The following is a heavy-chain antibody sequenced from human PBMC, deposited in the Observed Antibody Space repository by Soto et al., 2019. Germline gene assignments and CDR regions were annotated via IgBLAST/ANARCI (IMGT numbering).Heavy chain of an antibody. Sequence: EVQLVESGGGLVQPGGSLRLSCAASGFSFSTYDMNWVRQAPGKGLEWVSYISSGGQTIKSTDSVKGRFTISRDNAKNSLYVQMSGLSDEDAGVYYCARDPQRGYSGMDVWGQGTTVTVSS. CDR2: ISSGGQTI. J-gene: IGHJ6*02. V-gene: IGHV3-48*02. D-gene: IGHD2-2*01. CDR1: GFSFSTYD. CDR3: ARDPQRGYSGMDV.